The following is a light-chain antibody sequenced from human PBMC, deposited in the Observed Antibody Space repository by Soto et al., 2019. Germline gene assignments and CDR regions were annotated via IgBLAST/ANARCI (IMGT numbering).Light chain of an antibody. Sequence: EIVLTQSPGTLSLSPGERATLSCRASQSVSSSYLGWYQQKPGQAPRLVIYGASSRATGIPERFSGSGSGTDFTLTISRLEPEDFAVYYCQQYGTSPITFGPGTKVDIK. CDR2: GAS. V-gene: IGKV3-20*01. J-gene: IGKJ3*01. CDR1: QSVSSSY. CDR3: QQYGTSPIT.